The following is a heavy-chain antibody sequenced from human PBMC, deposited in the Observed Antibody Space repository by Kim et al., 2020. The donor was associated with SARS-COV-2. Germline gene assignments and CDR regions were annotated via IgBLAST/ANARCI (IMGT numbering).Heavy chain of an antibody. CDR2: IWIDGSDK. D-gene: IGHD3-3*01. Sequence: GGSLRLSCSASGFTFNTYGMHWVRQAPGKGLEWVAVIWIDGSDKYYADSVKGRFTISRDNSKDTLYLQMRSLRAEDTAVYYCARGPHYDSWSGYSDYYYGMDGWGQGATVTVSS. CDR1: GFTFNTYG. J-gene: IGHJ6*02. V-gene: IGHV3-33*01. CDR3: ARGPHYDSWSGYSDYYYGMDG.